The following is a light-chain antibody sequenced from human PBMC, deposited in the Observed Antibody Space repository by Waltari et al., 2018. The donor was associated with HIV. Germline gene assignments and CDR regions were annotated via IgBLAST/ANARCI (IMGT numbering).Light chain of an antibody. CDR1: QTVSTN. V-gene: IGKV3D-15*01. CDR3: QQYNNWPPAWT. Sequence: EIVMTQSPATLSVSPGERATLSCRASQTVSTNFAWYQQKPGQAPRLLIYGASTRATGIPARFSGSGSETDFTLTISSLQSEDVAVYYCQQYNNWPPAWTFGRGSQVEI. CDR2: GAS. J-gene: IGKJ1*01.